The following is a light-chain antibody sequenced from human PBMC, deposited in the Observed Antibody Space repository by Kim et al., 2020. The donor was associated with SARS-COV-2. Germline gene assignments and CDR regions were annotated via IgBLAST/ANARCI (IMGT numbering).Light chain of an antibody. Sequence: GRSFTVACHGTSSDVGGYNYVPWYQQHPGRAPKRRLYDVSKRPSGVSNRFAGSKSGNTASLTISGRQAEDEADYYCSSYTSSSTWVFGGGTQLTVL. J-gene: IGLJ3*02. CDR2: DVS. V-gene: IGLV2-14*01. CDR3: SSYTSSSTWV. CDR1: SSDVGGYNY.